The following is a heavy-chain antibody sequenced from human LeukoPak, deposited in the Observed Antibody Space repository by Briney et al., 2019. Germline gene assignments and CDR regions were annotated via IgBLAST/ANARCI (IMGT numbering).Heavy chain of an antibody. D-gene: IGHD3-22*01. CDR2: IYHSGST. J-gene: IGHJ3*02. V-gene: IGHV4-38-2*02. CDR1: GYSISSGYY. CDR3: AGYYDSSGYFAFDI. Sequence: SETLSLTCTVSGYSISSGYYWGWIRQPPGEGLEWIGSIYHSGSTYYNPSLKNRVTISVDTSKNQFSLKLSSVTAADTAVYYCAGYYDSSGYFAFDIWGQGTMVTVSS.